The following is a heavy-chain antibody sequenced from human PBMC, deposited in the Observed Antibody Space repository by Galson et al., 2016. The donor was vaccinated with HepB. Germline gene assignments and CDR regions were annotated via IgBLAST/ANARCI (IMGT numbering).Heavy chain of an antibody. CDR2: IKEDGSEK. V-gene: IGHV3-7*01. CDR1: GFTFSSYW. J-gene: IGHJ6*02. CDR3: ARGRLWFGEPHYYGMDV. D-gene: IGHD3-10*01. Sequence: SLRLSCAASGFTFSSYWMSWVRQAPETGLEWVANIKEDGSEKYYVDSVKGRITISRDNAKNSLYLQMNSLSADDTSVYYCARGRLWFGEPHYYGMDVWGQGTTVTVSS.